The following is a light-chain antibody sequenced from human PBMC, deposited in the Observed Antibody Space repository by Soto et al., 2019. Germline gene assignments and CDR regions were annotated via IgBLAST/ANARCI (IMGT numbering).Light chain of an antibody. CDR2: QVS. CDR3: FSYTTSSTLV. J-gene: IGLJ3*02. V-gene: IGLV2-14*01. Sequence: QSALTQPASVSGSPGQSITISCTGTSSDVGGYNYVSWYQQHPAKAPKLMIYQVSNRPSGVSHRFSGSKSGNTASLTISGLQAEDEADYYCFSYTTSSTLVFGGGTKLTVL. CDR1: SSDVGGYNY.